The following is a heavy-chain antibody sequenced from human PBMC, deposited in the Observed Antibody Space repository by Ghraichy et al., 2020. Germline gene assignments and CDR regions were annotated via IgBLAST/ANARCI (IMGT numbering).Heavy chain of an antibody. Sequence: GGSLRLSCAASGFSFSSYWMMWVRQAPGKGLEWVANIREDGGETYYVGSVKGRFTISRDNAKNSLYLQMNSLRAEDTAVYYCAKKIVRGAGYNWFDPWGQGTLVTVSS. J-gene: IGHJ5*02. CDR2: IREDGGET. CDR3: AKKIVRGAGYNWFDP. CDR1: GFSFSSYW. V-gene: IGHV3-7*02. D-gene: IGHD3-10*01.